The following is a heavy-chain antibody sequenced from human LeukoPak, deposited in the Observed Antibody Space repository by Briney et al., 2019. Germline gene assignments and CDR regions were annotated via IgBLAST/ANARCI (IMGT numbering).Heavy chain of an antibody. CDR1: GGSISTYY. Sequence: SETLSLTCTVSGGSISTYYWNWIRQPPGKGLEWIGYVYYSGSTNYNPSLNSRVSISVDTSKNQFSLKLSSVTAADTAVYYCARDGQRTGNWFDPWGQGTLVTVSS. J-gene: IGHJ5*02. V-gene: IGHV4-59*01. CDR3: ARDGQRTGNWFDP. CDR2: VYYSGST. D-gene: IGHD6-25*01.